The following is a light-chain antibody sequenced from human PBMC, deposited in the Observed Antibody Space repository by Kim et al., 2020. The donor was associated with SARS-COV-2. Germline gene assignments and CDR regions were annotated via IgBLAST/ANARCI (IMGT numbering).Light chain of an antibody. CDR2: GGN. Sequence: SSELTQDPAVSVALGQTVRITCQGDSLRRYYASWYQQKAGQAPVLVIYGGNNRPSGIPNRFSGSSSGNTASLTITGAQADAEADCYCNSRDRRGNHSVFG. V-gene: IGLV3-19*01. CDR3: NSRDRRGNHSV. CDR1: SLRRYY. J-gene: IGLJ1*01.